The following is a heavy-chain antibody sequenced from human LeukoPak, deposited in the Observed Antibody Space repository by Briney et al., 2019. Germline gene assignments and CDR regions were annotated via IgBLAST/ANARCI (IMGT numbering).Heavy chain of an antibody. CDR3: ARVWGGWIYYMDV. Sequence: GGSQRLSCAASGFTFSSYWMSWVRQAPGKGLEWVANIKQDGSEKYYVDSVKGRFTISRDNAKNSLYLQMNSLRAEDTAVYYCARVWGGWIYYMDVWGKGTTVTISS. CDR2: IKQDGSEK. CDR1: GFTFSSYW. D-gene: IGHD7-27*01. J-gene: IGHJ6*03. V-gene: IGHV3-7*03.